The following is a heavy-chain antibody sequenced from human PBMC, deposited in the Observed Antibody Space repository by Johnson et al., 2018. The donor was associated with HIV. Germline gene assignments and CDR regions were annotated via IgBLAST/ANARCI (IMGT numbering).Heavy chain of an antibody. V-gene: IGHV3-43*01. Sequence: VQLVESGGGLVQPGRSLRLSCAASGFTFDDYTMHWVRQPPGKGLEWVSLITWDGGSTYYADSVKGRFTISRDNSKNSLYLQMKSLRSEDTALYYCTKDYFEFWSGSRSDETFDVWGHGTMVTVSS. D-gene: IGHD3-3*01. CDR1: GFTFDDYT. J-gene: IGHJ3*01. CDR2: ITWDGGST. CDR3: TKDYFEFWSGSRSDETFDV.